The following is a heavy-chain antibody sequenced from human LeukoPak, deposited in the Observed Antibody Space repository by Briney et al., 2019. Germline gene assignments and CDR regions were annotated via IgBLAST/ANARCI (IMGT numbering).Heavy chain of an antibody. CDR3: TTHISAVLY. J-gene: IGHJ4*02. CDR1: GFTFIDAW. Sequence: GGSLRLSSAAAGFTFIDAWMTWVRQAPAKGLEWGGRIKSKTDGGTTDYAAPGKGRFTISRNDSENTLYLQMSSLKPEDTAVYYCTTHISAVLYWGQGTLVTVSS. V-gene: IGHV3-15*01. CDR2: IKSKTDGGTT. D-gene: IGHD1-14*01.